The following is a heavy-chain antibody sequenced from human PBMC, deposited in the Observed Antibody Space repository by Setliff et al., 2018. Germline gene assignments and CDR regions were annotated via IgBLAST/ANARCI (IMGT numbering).Heavy chain of an antibody. Sequence: SETLSLTCTVSGGSISSGSYYWSWIRQPAGKGLEWIGHIYSSGSTNYNPSLKSRVTISVDRAKNQFSLKLSSVLAADTAVYYCARGWGSGWSKEGALDIWGQGTMVTVSS. V-gene: IGHV4-61*09. CDR2: IYSSGST. CDR1: GGSISSGSYY. J-gene: IGHJ3*02. CDR3: ARGWGSGWSKEGALDI. D-gene: IGHD6-19*01.